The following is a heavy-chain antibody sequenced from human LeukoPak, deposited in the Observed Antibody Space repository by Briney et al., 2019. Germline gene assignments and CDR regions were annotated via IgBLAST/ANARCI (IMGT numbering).Heavy chain of an antibody. D-gene: IGHD2-2*01. Sequence: GGSLRLSCVASGFSFSTYAMHRVRQAPGKGLEWLAVIWHDGSGEFYADSVKGRFTISRDNSRNTLFLQMINLKAEDTALYFCAKDGDCSATSCYPGYSWFDPWGQGTLLSVSS. J-gene: IGHJ5*02. V-gene: IGHV3-33*06. CDR2: IWHDGSGE. CDR3: AKDGDCSATSCYPGYSWFDP. CDR1: GFSFSTYA.